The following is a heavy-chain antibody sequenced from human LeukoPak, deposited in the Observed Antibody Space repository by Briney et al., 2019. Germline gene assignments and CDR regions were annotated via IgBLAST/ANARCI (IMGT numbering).Heavy chain of an antibody. D-gene: IGHD2-15*01. V-gene: IGHV3-23*01. CDR2: ISGSGGST. CDR3: ARDLSATWYSLAY. Sequence: PGGSLRLSCAASGFTFSSYAMSWVRQAPGKGLEWVSAISGSGGSTYYADSVKGRFTISRDNAENSLYLEMNSLRDDDTALYFCARDLSATWYSLAYWGQGTLVTVSS. CDR1: GFTFSSYA. J-gene: IGHJ4*02.